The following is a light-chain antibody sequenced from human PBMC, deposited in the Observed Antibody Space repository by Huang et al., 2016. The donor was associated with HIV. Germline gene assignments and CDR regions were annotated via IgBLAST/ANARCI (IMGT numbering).Light chain of an antibody. CDR2: TIS. CDR3: QQYFDFPRT. J-gene: IGKJ2*01. CDR1: QGIGIN. V-gene: IGKV1D-8*01. Sequence: VIWMTQSPSLTSASTGDKVTITCRSSQGIGINLAWYLQKPGKAPELLIHTISTLQSGVPSRFSGIGSGTEFTLTISCLQSEDFATYYCQQYFDFPRTFGQGTKLEMK.